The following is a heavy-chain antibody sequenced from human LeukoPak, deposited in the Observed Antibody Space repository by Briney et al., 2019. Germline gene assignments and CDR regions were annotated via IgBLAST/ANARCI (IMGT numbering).Heavy chain of an antibody. J-gene: IGHJ4*02. V-gene: IGHV3-48*03. CDR3: ARDRGDGYSNFAHFDY. D-gene: IGHD5-24*01. CDR1: GFTFSSYE. Sequence: AGSLRLSCAASGFTFSSYEMNWVRQAPGKGLEWVSYISSSGSTIYYADSVKGRFTISRDNAKNSLYLQMNSLRAEDTAVYYCARDRGDGYSNFAHFDYCGQGTLVTVSS. CDR2: ISSSGSTI.